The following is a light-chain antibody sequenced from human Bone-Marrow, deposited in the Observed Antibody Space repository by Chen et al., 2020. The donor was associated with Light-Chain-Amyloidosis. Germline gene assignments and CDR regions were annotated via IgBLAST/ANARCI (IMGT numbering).Light chain of an antibody. J-gene: IGLJ1*01. Sequence: QSALTQPASVSGSPGQSITISCTGTSSYVGGDNHVSWYQQPPEKAPKLMIYEVTNRPAWVPDRFSGSKSDNPASLTISGLQTEDEADYFCSSYTITNTLVFGSGTRVTVL. CDR2: EVT. V-gene: IGLV2-14*01. CDR3: SSYTITNTLV. CDR1: SSYVGGDNH.